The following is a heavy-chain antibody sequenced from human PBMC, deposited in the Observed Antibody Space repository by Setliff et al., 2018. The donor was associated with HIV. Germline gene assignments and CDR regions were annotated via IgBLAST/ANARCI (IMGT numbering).Heavy chain of an antibody. CDR1: GGSIGSGSHY. CDR3: AKTSVGATGLYAFDI. V-gene: IGHV4-61*09. CDR2: IYTTGST. J-gene: IGHJ3*02. Sequence: SETLSLTCTVSGGSIGSGSHYWSWIRQPTGKGLEWIGHIYTTGSTNYNPSFKSRVTISADTSNNQFSLRLTSMTAADTAVYYCAKTSVGATGLYAFDIWGQGTMVTVSS. D-gene: IGHD1-26*01.